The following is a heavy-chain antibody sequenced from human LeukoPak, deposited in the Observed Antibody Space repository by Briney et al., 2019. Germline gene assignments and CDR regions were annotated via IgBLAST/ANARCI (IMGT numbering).Heavy chain of an antibody. Sequence: PSETLSLTCAVYGGSFSGYYWSWIRQPPGKGLEWIGYIYYSGSTNYNPSLKSRVTISVDTSKNQFSLKLSSVTAADTAVYYCARAYSSSWYYFEYWGQGTLVTVSS. CDR1: GGSFSGYY. CDR3: ARAYSSSWYYFEY. D-gene: IGHD6-13*01. V-gene: IGHV4-59*01. J-gene: IGHJ4*02. CDR2: IYYSGST.